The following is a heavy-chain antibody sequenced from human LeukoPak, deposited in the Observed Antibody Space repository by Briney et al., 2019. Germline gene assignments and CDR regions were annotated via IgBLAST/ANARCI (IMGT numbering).Heavy chain of an antibody. Sequence: PGGSLRLSCAASGFTVSSNYVNWVRQAPGKGLEWVSVIYSGSSTYYADSVKGRFTISRDNSKNTLYLQMNSLRAEDTAVYYCARDKGTITLCLDYWGQGTLVTVSS. CDR1: GFTVSSNY. CDR3: ARDKGTITLCLDY. J-gene: IGHJ4*02. D-gene: IGHD2-21*01. V-gene: IGHV3-66*01. CDR2: IYSGSST.